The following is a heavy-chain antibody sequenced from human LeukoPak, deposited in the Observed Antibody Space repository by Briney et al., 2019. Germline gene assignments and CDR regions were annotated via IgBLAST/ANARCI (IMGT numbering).Heavy chain of an antibody. D-gene: IGHD3-10*01. CDR2: INPSSGGT. Sequence: ASVKVSCKASGYTFTGYYMHWVRQAPGQGLEWMGWINPSSGGTNYAQKFQARVTMTRDTSISTAYMELSRLRSDDTAVYYCASHPYYYGSGSSPDYWGQGTLVTVSS. CDR3: ASHPYYYGSGSSPDY. V-gene: IGHV1-2*02. CDR1: GYTFTGYY. J-gene: IGHJ4*02.